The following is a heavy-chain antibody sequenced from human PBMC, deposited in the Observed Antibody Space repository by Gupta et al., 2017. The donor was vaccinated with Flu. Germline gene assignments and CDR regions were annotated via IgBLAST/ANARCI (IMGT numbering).Heavy chain of an antibody. CDR3: AKGGGDIVSSPLGP. V-gene: IGHV3-23*01. Sequence: NNFALGWVRQAPGKGLEWVSVLSGSSGSIYYADSGRGRFTISRDNSKNTLYLQMTRLRAEDTAVYYCAKGGGDIVSSPLGPWAQGTLVTVS. D-gene: IGHD3-16*02. CDR1: NNFA. J-gene: IGHJ5*02. CDR2: LSGSSGSI.